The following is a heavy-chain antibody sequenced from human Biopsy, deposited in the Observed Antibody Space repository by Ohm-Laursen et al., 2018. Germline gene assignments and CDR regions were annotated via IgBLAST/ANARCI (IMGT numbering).Heavy chain of an antibody. CDR1: GFNFSTYG. V-gene: IGHV3-23*01. CDR3: ARSRGWYDY. J-gene: IGHJ4*02. D-gene: IGHD6-19*01. CDR2: IIGSGDKT. Sequence: GQTLSLACAASGFNFSTYGMVWVRQAPGSGLEWVSAIIGSGDKTYYADSVEGRFTISRDNSENTLLLQLNSVRAEDTAIYYCARSRGWYDYWGQGTLVTVSS.